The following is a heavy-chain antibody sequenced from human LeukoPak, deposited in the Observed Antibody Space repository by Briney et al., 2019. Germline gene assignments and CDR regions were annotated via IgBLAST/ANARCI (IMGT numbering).Heavy chain of an antibody. D-gene: IGHD3-22*01. CDR3: ARDRNYYDSSGYYEDHNWFDP. Sequence: GASVKVSCKASGYTFTSYYMQWVRQAPGQGLEWMGIINPSGGSTSYAQKFQGRVSMTRDTSTSTVYMELSSLRSDDTAVYYCARDRNYYDSSGYYEDHNWFDPWGQGTLVTVSS. CDR1: GYTFTSYY. CDR2: INPSGGST. V-gene: IGHV1-46*01. J-gene: IGHJ5*02.